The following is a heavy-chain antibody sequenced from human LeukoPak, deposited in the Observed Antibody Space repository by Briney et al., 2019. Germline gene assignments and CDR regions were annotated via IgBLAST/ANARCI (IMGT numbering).Heavy chain of an antibody. CDR3: ARVDCSSTSCYFSGWFDP. CDR2: IYYSGST. J-gene: IGHJ5*02. CDR1: GGSISSYY. Sequence: PSETLSPTCTVSGGSISSYYWSWIRQPPGKGLEWIGYIYYSGSTNYNPSLKSRVTISVDTSKNQFSLKLSSVTAADTAVYYCARVDCSSTSCYFSGWFDPWGQGTLVTVSS. D-gene: IGHD2-2*01. V-gene: IGHV4-59*01.